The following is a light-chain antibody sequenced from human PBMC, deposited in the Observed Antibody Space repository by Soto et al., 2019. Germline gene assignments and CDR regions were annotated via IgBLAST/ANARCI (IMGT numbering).Light chain of an antibody. V-gene: IGKV3-20*01. CDR1: QSVSNTH. CDR3: HQYGTSPQT. J-gene: IGKJ1*01. Sequence: EIVLTQYTGSLSLFPGESATLSLRASQSVSNTHVAWYQQRPGQAPRLLIYDASRRDIGVPDRFSGSGSGTDFTLAISGLEPADFAVYFCHQYGTSPQTFGQGTKVDIK. CDR2: DAS.